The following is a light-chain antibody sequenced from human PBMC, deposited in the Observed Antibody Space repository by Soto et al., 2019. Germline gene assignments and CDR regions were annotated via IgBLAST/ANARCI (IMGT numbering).Light chain of an antibody. CDR1: SSDVGGYNY. CDR3: SSYTNNSTYV. Sequence: QTFLTKPASLSDSAGQSITISCTGTSSDVGGYNYVSWYQQHPGNAPKLMIYEVSNRPSGVSNRFSGSKSGNTASLTISGLQAEDEADYYCSSYTNNSTYVFGPGTKVTVL. CDR2: EVS. J-gene: IGLJ1*01. V-gene: IGLV2-14*01.